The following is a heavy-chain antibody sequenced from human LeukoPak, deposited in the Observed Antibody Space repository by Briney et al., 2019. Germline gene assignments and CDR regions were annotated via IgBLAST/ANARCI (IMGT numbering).Heavy chain of an antibody. V-gene: IGHV3-23*01. CDR2: ITGSGIST. D-gene: IGHD4-17*01. CDR3: AKDNTKTTIDAFDI. Sequence: GGSLRLSCAASGFTFSNYAMTWFRQAPGKGLEWVSGITGSGISTYYADSVKGRFTISRDNPKNTLYLQMNTLRAEDTAIYYCAKDNTKTTIDAFDIWGQGTMVTVSS. CDR1: GFTFSNYA. J-gene: IGHJ3*02.